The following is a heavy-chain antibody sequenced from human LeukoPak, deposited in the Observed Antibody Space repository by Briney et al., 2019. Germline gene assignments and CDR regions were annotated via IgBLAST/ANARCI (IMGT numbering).Heavy chain of an antibody. CDR1: GGSISSGGYY. J-gene: IGHJ5*02. CDR2: IYHSGST. CDR3: ARGVPYTP. V-gene: IGHV4-30-2*01. Sequence: SETLSLTCTVSGGSISSGGYYWSWIRQHPGKGLEWIGYIYHSGSTYYNPSLKGRVTISVDRSKNQFSLKLSSVTAADTAVYYCARGVPYTPWGQGTLVTVSS.